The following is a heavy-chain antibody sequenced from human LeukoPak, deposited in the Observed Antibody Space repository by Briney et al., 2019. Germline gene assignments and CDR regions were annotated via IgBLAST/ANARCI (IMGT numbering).Heavy chain of an antibody. CDR3: ARDNGDYNFDY. Sequence: ASVKVSCKASGYTFTSYYMHWVRQAPGQGLEWMGIINPSGGSTSYSQKFQGRVTMTTDTSTRTAYMEFRSLRSDDTAVYYCARDNGDYNFDYWGQGTLVTVSS. CDR2: INPSGGST. V-gene: IGHV1-46*01. CDR1: GYTFTSYY. D-gene: IGHD4-17*01. J-gene: IGHJ4*02.